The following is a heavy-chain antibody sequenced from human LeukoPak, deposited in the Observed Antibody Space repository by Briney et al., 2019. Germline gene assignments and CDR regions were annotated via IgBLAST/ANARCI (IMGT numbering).Heavy chain of an antibody. CDR1: VGSISRYY. V-gene: IGHV4-59*01. J-gene: IGHJ4*02. D-gene: IGHD1-26*01. Sequence: PSETLSLTCTGSVGSISRYYWNWIRQPPGKGLEWIGYGSYSGSTDYNPSLKSRVTISVATPKNQFSLKLSSVTAADTAVYYCARAYGSYSFDYWGQGTLVTVSS. CDR3: ARAYGSYSFDY. CDR2: GSYSGST.